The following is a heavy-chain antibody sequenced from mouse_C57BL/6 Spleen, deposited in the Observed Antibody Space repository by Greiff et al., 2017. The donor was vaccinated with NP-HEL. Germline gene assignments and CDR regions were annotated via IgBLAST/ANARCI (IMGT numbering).Heavy chain of an antibody. V-gene: IGHV1-69*01. J-gene: IGHJ2*01. D-gene: IGHD3-1*01. CDR3: ARGRAGDY. Sequence: QVQLQQSGAELVMPGASVKLSCKASGYTFTSYWMHWVKQRPGQGLEWIGEIDPSDSYTNYNQKFKGKSTLTGDKSSSTAYMQLSSLTSEDSAVYYCARGRAGDYWGQGTTLTVSS. CDR2: IDPSDSYT. CDR1: GYTFTSYW.